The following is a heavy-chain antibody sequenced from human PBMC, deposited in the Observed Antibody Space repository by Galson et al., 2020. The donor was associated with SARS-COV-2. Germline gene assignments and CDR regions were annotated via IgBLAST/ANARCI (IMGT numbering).Heavy chain of an antibody. CDR1: GYTFTSYY. CDR2: INPSGGST. V-gene: IGHV1-46*01. J-gene: IGHJ3*02. D-gene: IGHD2-15*01. Sequence: ASVKVSCKASGYTFTSYYMHWVRQAPGQGLEWMGIINPSGGSTSYAQKFQGRVTMTRDTSTSTVYMELSSLRSEDTAVYYCARDKGLIVVVVAATGAFDIWGQGTMVTVSS. CDR3: ARDKGLIVVVVAATGAFDI.